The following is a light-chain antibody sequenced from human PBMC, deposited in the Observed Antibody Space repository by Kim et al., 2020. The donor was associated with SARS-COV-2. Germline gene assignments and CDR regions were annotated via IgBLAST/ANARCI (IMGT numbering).Light chain of an antibody. J-gene: IGLJ2*01. Sequence: QAVVTQEPSLTVSPGGTVTPTCGSSTGAVTSGHFPYWFQHKPGQAPSTLIYDITQRHSWTPARFSGSLLGDKAALTLSGAQPEDEADYYCLLYYSGVRVFGGGTQLTVL. CDR1: TGAVTSGHF. V-gene: IGLV7-46*01. CDR2: DIT. CDR3: LLYYSGVRV.